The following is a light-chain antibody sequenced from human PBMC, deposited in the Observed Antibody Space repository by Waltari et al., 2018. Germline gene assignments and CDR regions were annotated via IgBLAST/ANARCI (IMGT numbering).Light chain of an antibody. Sequence: EIVMTQSPATLSVSPGERATLSCRANQSVTSNLAWYQQKPGQAPSLLIFGASTRAADITARFSGSGSGTEFTLTISSLQSEDFAVYYCLQYNDWPPWTFGQGTKVEI. CDR3: LQYNDWPPWT. V-gene: IGKV3-15*01. CDR1: QSVTSN. CDR2: GAS. J-gene: IGKJ1*01.